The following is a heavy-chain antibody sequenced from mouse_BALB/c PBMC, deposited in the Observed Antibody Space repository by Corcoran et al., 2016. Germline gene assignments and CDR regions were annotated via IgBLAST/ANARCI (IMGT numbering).Heavy chain of an antibody. Sequence: QIQLVQSGPELKKPGETVKLSCKASGYTFTNYGMNWVKQAPGKGLKWMGWINTYTGEPTYADDFKGRFAFSLETSASTAYLQINNLKNEDTATYFCERIWDAWYFDVWGAGTTVTVSS. CDR1: GYTFTNYG. V-gene: IGHV9-3-1*01. J-gene: IGHJ1*01. D-gene: IGHD4-1*01. CDR3: ERIWDAWYFDV. CDR2: INTYTGEP.